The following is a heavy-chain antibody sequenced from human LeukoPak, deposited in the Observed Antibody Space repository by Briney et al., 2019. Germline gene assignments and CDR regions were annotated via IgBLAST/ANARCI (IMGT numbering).Heavy chain of an antibody. CDR1: GGTFSSYA. V-gene: IGHV1-69*05. D-gene: IGHD6-6*01. CDR3: ARELYSSSAMDV. J-gene: IGHJ6*04. Sequence: GASVKVSCKDSGGTFSSYAISWVRQAPGQGLEWMGGIIPIFGTANYAQKFQGRVTITTDESTSTAYMELSSLRSEDTAVYYCARELYSSSAMDVWGKGTTVTVSS. CDR2: IIPIFGTA.